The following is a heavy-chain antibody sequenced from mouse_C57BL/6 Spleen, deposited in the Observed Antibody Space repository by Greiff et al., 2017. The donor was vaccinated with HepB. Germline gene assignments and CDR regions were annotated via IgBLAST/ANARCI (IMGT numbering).Heavy chain of an antibody. D-gene: IGHD1-1*01. CDR1: GYSFTGYY. Sequence: EVQLVESGPELVKPGASVKISCKASGYSFTGYYMHWVKQSSEKSLEWIGEINPSTGGTSYNQKFKGKATLTVDKSSSTAYMQLKSLTSEDSAVYYCARYLSSITTVVANDYWGQGTTLTVSS. CDR3: ARYLSSITTVVANDY. CDR2: INPSTGGT. J-gene: IGHJ2*01. V-gene: IGHV1-43*01.